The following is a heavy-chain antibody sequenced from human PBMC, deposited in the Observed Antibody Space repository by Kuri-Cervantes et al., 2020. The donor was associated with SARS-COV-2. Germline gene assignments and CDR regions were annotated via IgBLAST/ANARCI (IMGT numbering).Heavy chain of an antibody. CDR2: ISYDGSNK. Sequence: GGSLRLSCAASRFTFSSYSMHWVRQAPGKGLEWVAVISYDGSNKYYADSVKGRFTISRDNSKNTLYLQMNSLRAEDTAVYYCAREGRMGSSSWTLDYWGQGTLVTVSS. CDR3: AREGRMGSSSWTLDY. J-gene: IGHJ4*02. D-gene: IGHD6-13*01. V-gene: IGHV3-30*04. CDR1: RFTFSSYS.